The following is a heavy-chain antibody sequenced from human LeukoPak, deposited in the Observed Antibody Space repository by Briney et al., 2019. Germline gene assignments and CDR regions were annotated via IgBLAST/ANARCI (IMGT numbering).Heavy chain of an antibody. J-gene: IGHJ4*02. D-gene: IGHD2-15*01. CDR1: GFTFSSYG. Sequence: GGTLRLSCAASGFTFSSYGMSWVRQAPGKGLEWVSAISGSGDSTYYADSVKGRFTISRDNSKNTLYLQMNSLRAEDTAVYYCAKAGAVVVVAAKYFDYWGQGTLVTVSS. CDR3: AKAGAVVVVAAKYFDY. CDR2: ISGSGDST. V-gene: IGHV3-23*01.